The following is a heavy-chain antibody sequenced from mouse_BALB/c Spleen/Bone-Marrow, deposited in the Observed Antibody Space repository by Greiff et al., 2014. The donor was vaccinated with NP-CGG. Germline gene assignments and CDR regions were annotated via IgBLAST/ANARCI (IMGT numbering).Heavy chain of an antibody. Sequence: VKLVESGAELVKPGASVKLFCKASGYTFTSYWMHWVKQRPGQGLEWIGEIDPGTGRTDYNKKFKSLATLTVDKSSSTAYMHLSSLTSEDSAVYYCARINGYDYWGQGTTLTVSS. D-gene: IGHD2-2*01. J-gene: IGHJ2*01. CDR3: ARINGYDY. CDR2: IDPGTGRT. CDR1: GYTFTSYW. V-gene: IGHV1S81*02.